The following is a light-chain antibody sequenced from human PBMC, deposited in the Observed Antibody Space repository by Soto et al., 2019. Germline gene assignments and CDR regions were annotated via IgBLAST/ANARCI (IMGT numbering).Light chain of an antibody. CDR1: QSVSSSY. CDR2: DAS. Sequence: EIVLTQSPGTLSLSPGERATLSCRASQSVSSSYLAWYQQKPGQAPRLLIYDASSRATGIPDRFSGSGSGTDFTLTISRLEPEDFAVYYCQQYGSSPLTFGPGTKMDIK. V-gene: IGKV3-20*01. J-gene: IGKJ3*01. CDR3: QQYGSSPLT.